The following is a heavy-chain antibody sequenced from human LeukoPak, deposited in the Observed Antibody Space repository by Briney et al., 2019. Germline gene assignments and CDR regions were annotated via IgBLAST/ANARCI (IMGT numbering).Heavy chain of an antibody. Sequence: ASVKVSCKASGYTFTSYAMNWVRQAPGQGLEWMGWINTNTGNPTYAQGFTGRFVFSLDTSVSTAYLQISSLKAEDTAVYYCARAATDIVVVPAAQYYYYYMDVWGKGTTVIISS. V-gene: IGHV7-4-1*02. D-gene: IGHD2-2*01. J-gene: IGHJ6*03. CDR3: ARAATDIVVVPAAQYYYYYMDV. CDR1: GYTFTSYA. CDR2: INTNTGNP.